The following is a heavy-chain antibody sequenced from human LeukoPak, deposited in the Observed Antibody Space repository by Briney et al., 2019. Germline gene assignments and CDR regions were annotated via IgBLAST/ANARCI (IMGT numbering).Heavy chain of an antibody. CDR2: MNAKSGRT. D-gene: IGHD5-18*01. CDR1: GYSFTSDD. Sequence: ASVKVSCKASGYSFTSDDMNWVRQAPGQGLEWMGWMNAKSGRTGYAREFQGRISLTRNTSTSTAYMELSSLKSDDTAVYYCARGVGHTYGHEWFDPWGQGTLVIVSS. J-gene: IGHJ5*02. V-gene: IGHV1-8*01. CDR3: ARGVGHTYGHEWFDP.